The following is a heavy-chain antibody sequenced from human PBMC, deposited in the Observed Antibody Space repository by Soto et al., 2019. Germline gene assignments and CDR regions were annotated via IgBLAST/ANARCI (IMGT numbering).Heavy chain of an antibody. CDR1: GYTFTSYD. J-gene: IGHJ6*02. Sequence: QVQLVQFGAEVKKPGASVKVSCKASGYTFTSYDINWVRQATGQGLEWMGWMNPNSGKTGYAQKFQGRVTMTRNTSISTSYMELSSLTSEDTAVYYCATDGTAAPVSDSYGMDVWGQGTTVTVSS. CDR2: MNPNSGKT. D-gene: IGHD5-18*01. V-gene: IGHV1-8*01. CDR3: ATDGTAAPVSDSYGMDV.